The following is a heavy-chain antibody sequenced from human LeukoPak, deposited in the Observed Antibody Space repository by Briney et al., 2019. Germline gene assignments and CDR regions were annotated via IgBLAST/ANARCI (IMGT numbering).Heavy chain of an antibody. CDR3: TRGFSDYFDY. CDR1: GFSFSGFV. V-gene: IGHV3-73*01. D-gene: IGHD2/OR15-2a*01. CDR2: VRSKASNYAT. J-gene: IGHJ4*02. Sequence: GGSLKLSCEASGFSFSGFVLSWVRRASVKGLEWVGRVRSKASNYATVFAESMEGRFTISRDDSKNTVYLHMNSLKSEDTAVYYCTRGFSDYFDYWGQGTLVTVSS.